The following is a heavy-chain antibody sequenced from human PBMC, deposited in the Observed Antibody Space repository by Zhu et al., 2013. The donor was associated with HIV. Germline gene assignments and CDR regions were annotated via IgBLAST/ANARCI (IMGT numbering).Heavy chain of an antibody. Sequence: QVQLQQWGAGLLKPSETLSLTCAVYGGSFSGYYWSWIRQPPGKGLEWIGEINHSGSTNYNPSLKSRVTISVDTSKNQFSLKLSSVTAADTAVYYCARNTYYGSGSYYGYWGQGTLVTVSS. CDR1: GGSFSGYY. CDR2: INHSGST. D-gene: IGHD3-10*01. CDR3: ARNTYYGSGSYYGY. J-gene: IGHJ4*02. V-gene: IGHV4-34*01.